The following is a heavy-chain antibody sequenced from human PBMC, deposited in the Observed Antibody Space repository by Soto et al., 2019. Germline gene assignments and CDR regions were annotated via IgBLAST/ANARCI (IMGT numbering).Heavy chain of an antibody. CDR1: GASLSGYY. CDR2: INESGSP. J-gene: IGHJ6*03. CDR3: GGGRHYGSGSYSIRSGFQYYFYIDV. V-gene: IGHV4-34*01. Sequence: QVQLQQWGAGLLKPSETLSLTCAVYGASLSGYYWTWIRQSPGKGLVCISEINESGSPNYSPSLNSCVTISIVTSRYQSALTLSSVTDADPAVYYCGGGRHYGSGSYSIRSGFQYYFYIDVWGKGTKVSVS. D-gene: IGHD3-10*01.